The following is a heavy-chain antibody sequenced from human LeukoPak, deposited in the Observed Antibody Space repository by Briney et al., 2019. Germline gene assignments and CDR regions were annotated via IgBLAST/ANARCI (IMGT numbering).Heavy chain of an antibody. Sequence: NPGGSLRLSCAASGFTFSSYSTNWVRQAPGKGLEWVSSISSSSSYIYYADSVKGRFTISRDNAKNSLYLQMNSLRAEDTAVYYCAREGNTIFGVVSPFDYWGQGTLVTVSS. D-gene: IGHD3-3*01. CDR1: GFTFSSYS. V-gene: IGHV3-21*01. CDR3: AREGNTIFGVVSPFDY. J-gene: IGHJ4*02. CDR2: ISSSSSYI.